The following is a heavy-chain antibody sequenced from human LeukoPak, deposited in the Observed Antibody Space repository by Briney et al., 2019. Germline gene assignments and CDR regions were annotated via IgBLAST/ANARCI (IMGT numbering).Heavy chain of an antibody. V-gene: IGHV3-21*01. CDR3: ARVGCSSTNCYDFDY. Sequence: GGSLRLSCAASGFTFSSYTMDWVRQAPGKGLEWVASISFSRSYISYADSVKGRFTISRDNAKNSLYLQLNSLRAEDTAVYYCARVGCSSTNCYDFDYWGQGTLVTVSS. J-gene: IGHJ4*02. D-gene: IGHD2-2*01. CDR2: ISFSRSYI. CDR1: GFTFSSYT.